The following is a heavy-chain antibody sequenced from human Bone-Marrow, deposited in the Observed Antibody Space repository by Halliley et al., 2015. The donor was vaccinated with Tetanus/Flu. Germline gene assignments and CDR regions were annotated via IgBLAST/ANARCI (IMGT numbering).Heavy chain of an antibody. CDR2: IYHSGST. J-gene: IGHJ4*02. CDR3: ARDPGGAYFIPYHFDA. D-gene: IGHD1-26*01. Sequence: IGYIYHSGSTNYNPSLNSRVTISLDTSKNQLSLKLTSVTAADTAVYYCARDPGGAYFIPYHFDAWGQGTRVTVSS. V-gene: IGHV4-59*01.